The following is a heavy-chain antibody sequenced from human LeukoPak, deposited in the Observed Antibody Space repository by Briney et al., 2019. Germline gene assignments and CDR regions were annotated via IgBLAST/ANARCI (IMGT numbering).Heavy chain of an antibody. D-gene: IGHD2-2*01. CDR2: LYTSGST. CDR1: GGSISSYY. CDR3: AIAHVVPAAPRYYMDV. J-gene: IGHJ6*03. Sequence: SETLSLTCTVSGGSISSYYGSWIRQPPGKRLECIWRLYTSGSTNYNPSLKSRVTMSVDTSNNQFSLKLRSVTAAGTAVYYCAIAHVVPAAPRYYMDVWGKGTTVTVSS. V-gene: IGHV4-4*07.